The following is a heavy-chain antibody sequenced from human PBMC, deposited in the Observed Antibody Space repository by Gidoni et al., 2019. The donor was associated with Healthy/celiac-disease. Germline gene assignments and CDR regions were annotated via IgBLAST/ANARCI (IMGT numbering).Heavy chain of an antibody. CDR1: GFTFTSSA. V-gene: IGHV1-58*01. Sequence: QMQLVQSGPEVKQPGTSAKVSCKASGFTFTSSAVQWVRQARGQRLEWIGWIVVGSGKTNYEQKFQERVTITRDMSTSTAYMELSSLRSEDTAVYYCAADRAYCGGDCYSVFDYWGQGTLVTVSS. CDR2: IVVGSGKT. J-gene: IGHJ4*02. D-gene: IGHD2-21*02. CDR3: AADRAYCGGDCYSVFDY.